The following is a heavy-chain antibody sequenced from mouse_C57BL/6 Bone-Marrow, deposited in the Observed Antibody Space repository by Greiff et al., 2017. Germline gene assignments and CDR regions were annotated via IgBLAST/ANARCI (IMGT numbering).Heavy chain of an antibody. J-gene: IGHJ1*03. CDR3: TSSRGYDYDGYWYFDF. Sequence: QVQLQQSGAELVRPGASVKLSCKPTPVHGLDWIGAIDPETGGTAYHQKFKGKAILTADKSYSTAYMELSSLTSEDSAVDYCTSSRGYDYDGYWYFDFWGTGTSVTVSS. D-gene: IGHD2-4*01. CDR2: IDPETGGT. V-gene: IGHV1-15*01.